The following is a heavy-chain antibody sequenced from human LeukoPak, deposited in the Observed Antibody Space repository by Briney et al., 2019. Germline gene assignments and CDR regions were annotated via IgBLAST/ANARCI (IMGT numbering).Heavy chain of an antibody. D-gene: IGHD2-2*01. CDR1: GGSISSGDYY. CDR2: IYYSGST. CDR3: ASSTPSRAFDI. V-gene: IGHV4-30-4*08. J-gene: IGHJ3*02. Sequence: SQTLSLTCTVSGGSISSGDYYWSWIRPPPGKGLGWIVYIYYSGSTYSNPSLKSRVTISVDTSKNQFSLKLSSVTAADTAVYYCASSTPSRAFDIWGQGTMVTVSS.